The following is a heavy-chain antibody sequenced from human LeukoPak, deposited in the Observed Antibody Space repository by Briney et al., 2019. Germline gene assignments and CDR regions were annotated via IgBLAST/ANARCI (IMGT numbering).Heavy chain of an antibody. CDR2: MYYTGST. Sequence: SETLSLTCSVSGGSISSDYWAWIRQPPGKGLEWIGYMYYTGSTNYNPSLKSRVTISLATSKNQFSLKLSSVTAADTAVYYCASTMGATTLGDYYYYGMDVWGQGTTVTVSS. CDR1: GGSISSDY. V-gene: IGHV4-59*01. CDR3: ASTMGATTLGDYYYYGMDV. J-gene: IGHJ6*02. D-gene: IGHD1-26*01.